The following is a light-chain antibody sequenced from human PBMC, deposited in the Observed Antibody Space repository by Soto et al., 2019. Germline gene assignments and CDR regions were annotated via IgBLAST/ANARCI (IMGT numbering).Light chain of an antibody. Sequence: QSVLTQPPSASGTPGQRVTISCSGSNSNIGSNSVNWYQQFPGTAPKLLIYSNIQRPSGVPDRFSGSKSGTSASLAISGLQSEDEADYFCAGWDDSLNGPVFGGGTKVTVL. CDR3: AGWDDSLNGPV. V-gene: IGLV1-44*01. CDR1: NSNIGSNS. CDR2: SNI. J-gene: IGLJ3*02.